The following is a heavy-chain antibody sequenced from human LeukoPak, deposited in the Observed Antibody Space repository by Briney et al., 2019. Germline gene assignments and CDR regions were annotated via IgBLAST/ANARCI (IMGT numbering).Heavy chain of an antibody. CDR1: GFTFSSYG. Sequence: PGRALRLSCAASGFTFSSYGMHGVRQAPGKGLEWVAVISYDGSNKYYADSVKGRFTISRDNSKNTLYLQMNSLRAEDTAVYYCAKDGEMATIPDYWGQGTLVTVSS. D-gene: IGHD5-24*01. V-gene: IGHV3-30*18. J-gene: IGHJ4*02. CDR3: AKDGEMATIPDY. CDR2: ISYDGSNK.